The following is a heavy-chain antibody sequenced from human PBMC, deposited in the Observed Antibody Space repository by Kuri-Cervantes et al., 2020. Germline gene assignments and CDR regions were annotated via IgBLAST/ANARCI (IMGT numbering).Heavy chain of an antibody. V-gene: IGHV4-34*01. D-gene: IGHD6-19*01. CDR3: ARPSIAVAGRGYYFDY. CDR2: INHSGST. J-gene: IGHJ4*02. Sequence: GSLRLSCAVYGGSFSDYYWTWIRQPPGKGLEWIGEINHSGSTNYNPSLKSRVTISVDTSKNQFSLKLSSVTAADTAVYYCARPSIAVAGRGYYFDYWGQGTLVTVSS. CDR1: GGSFSDYY.